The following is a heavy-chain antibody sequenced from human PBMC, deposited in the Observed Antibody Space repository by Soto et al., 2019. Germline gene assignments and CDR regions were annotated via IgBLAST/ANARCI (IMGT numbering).Heavy chain of an antibody. Sequence: QVQLQESGPGLVRPSETLSLTCTVSGGSFSSYYWTWIRQSPGKGLVRIGYIYYSGSTDYNPSLRGRLAISIDTSKGQFSLRLNAMTAADTAVYYCAGRDCSGTNCYYLDYYYMDVWGKGTTVTVSS. J-gene: IGHJ6*03. CDR2: IYYSGST. D-gene: IGHD2-2*01. CDR1: GGSFSSYY. CDR3: AGRDCSGTNCYYLDYYYMDV. V-gene: IGHV4-59*08.